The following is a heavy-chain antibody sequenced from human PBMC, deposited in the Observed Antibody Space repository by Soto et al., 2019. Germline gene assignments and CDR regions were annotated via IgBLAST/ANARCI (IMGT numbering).Heavy chain of an antibody. V-gene: IGHV1-18*01. CDR3: ARGSSRFQDPYYYYAMDV. J-gene: IGHJ6*01. Sequence: ASVKVSCKASGYTFTSYGISWVRQAPGQGLEWMGWISAYNGNTNYAQKLQGRVTMTTDTSTSTAYMELRSLRSDGTAVYYCARGSSRFQDPYYYYAMDVWGQGTTVTVSS. CDR1: GYTFTSYG. CDR2: ISAYNGNT. D-gene: IGHD6-13*01.